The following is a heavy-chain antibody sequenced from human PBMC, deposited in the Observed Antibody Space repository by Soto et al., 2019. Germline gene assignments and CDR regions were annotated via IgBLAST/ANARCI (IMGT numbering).Heavy chain of an antibody. J-gene: IGHJ4*02. Sequence: GGSLRLSCAPSGFTFSSYFMRWVRHSPGRGLEXVAAISGICGTTNYADSLKGQFTISRDNSKNTLYLQMNSRRAEDTAVYYCAKDFRSYSSYWGQGTLVTVSS. V-gene: IGHV3-23*01. CDR1: GFTFSSYF. CDR2: ISGICGTT. CDR3: AKDFRSYSSY. D-gene: IGHD1-26*01.